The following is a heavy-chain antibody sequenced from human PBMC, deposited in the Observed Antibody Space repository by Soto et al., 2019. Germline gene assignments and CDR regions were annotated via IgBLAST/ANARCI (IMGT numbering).Heavy chain of an antibody. CDR3: ARGMYSSGWYPHYYYGMDV. V-gene: IGHV4-4*02. Sequence: TSEPLSVTYAVAGGSISSSNWWSCIRQPPGKGLEWIGEIYHSGSTNYNPSLKSRVTISVDKSKNQFSLKLSSVTAADTAVYYCARGMYSSGWYPHYYYGMDVWGQGTTVTVSS. D-gene: IGHD6-19*01. CDR2: IYHSGST. J-gene: IGHJ6*02. CDR1: GGSISSSNW.